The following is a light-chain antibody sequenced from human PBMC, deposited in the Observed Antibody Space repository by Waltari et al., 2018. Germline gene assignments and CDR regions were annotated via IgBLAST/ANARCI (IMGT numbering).Light chain of an antibody. CDR3: LQDYSYPRT. V-gene: IGKV1-6*01. CDR2: GAS. CDR1: QGIRND. Sequence: ALQMNQSPPSLSASVGDTVTITCRASQGIRNDLGWYQQKPGKAPRLLIYGASILQSGVPSRFSGSASGTDFTLTISSLQPEDFATYFCLQDYSYPRTFGRGTKVEFK. J-gene: IGKJ1*01.